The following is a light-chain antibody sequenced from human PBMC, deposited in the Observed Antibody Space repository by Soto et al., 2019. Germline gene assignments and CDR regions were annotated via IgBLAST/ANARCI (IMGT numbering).Light chain of an antibody. J-gene: IGKJ4*01. CDR1: QSVSSY. CDR3: QQRSNWPPLT. Sequence: DIVLTQSPATLSLSPGERATLSCRASQSVSSYLAWYQQKPCQAPRLLIYDASNRATGIPARFSGSGSGTDFTLTISSLEPEDFAVYYCQQRSNWPPLTFGGGTKVEIK. V-gene: IGKV3-11*01. CDR2: DAS.